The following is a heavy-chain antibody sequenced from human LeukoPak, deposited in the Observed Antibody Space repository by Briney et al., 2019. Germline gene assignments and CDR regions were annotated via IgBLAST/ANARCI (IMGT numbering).Heavy chain of an antibody. Sequence: PGGSLRLSCAASGFTFSSYCMSWVRQAPGKGLEWVANIKQDGSEKYYVDSVKGRFTISRDNAKNSLYLQMNSLRAEDTAVYYCARDTPEMATNRLGWFDPWGQGTLVIVSS. J-gene: IGHJ5*02. V-gene: IGHV3-7*01. CDR3: ARDTPEMATNRLGWFDP. CDR2: IKQDGSEK. CDR1: GFTFSSYC. D-gene: IGHD5-24*01.